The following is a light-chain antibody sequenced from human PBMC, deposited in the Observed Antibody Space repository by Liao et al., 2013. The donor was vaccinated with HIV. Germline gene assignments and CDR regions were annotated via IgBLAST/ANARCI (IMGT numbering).Light chain of an antibody. V-gene: IGLV3-21*04. Sequence: SYVLTQPPSVSVAPGKTARTTCGGNNIGSKSVHWYQQKPGQAPVLVIYYDSDRPSGIPERFSGSSSGNTATLTISRVAVGDEADYYCQVWDSVSDHFVFGSGTTVTVL. CDR3: QVWDSVSDHFV. CDR2: YDS. CDR1: NIGSKS. J-gene: IGLJ1*01.